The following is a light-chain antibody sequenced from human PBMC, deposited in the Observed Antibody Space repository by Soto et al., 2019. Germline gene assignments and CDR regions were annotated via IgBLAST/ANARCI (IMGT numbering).Light chain of an antibody. CDR1: QSVSSNY. CDR3: QQYGGSPPVT. V-gene: IGKV3-20*01. CDR2: GAS. Sequence: EIVLTQSPGTLSLSPGERATLSCRASQSVSSNYLAWYQQKPGQAPRLLIYGASSRATGIPDRFSGSGSGTDFTLTISRLEPEDFAVYYCQQYGGSPPVTFGGGNKVEIK. J-gene: IGKJ4*01.